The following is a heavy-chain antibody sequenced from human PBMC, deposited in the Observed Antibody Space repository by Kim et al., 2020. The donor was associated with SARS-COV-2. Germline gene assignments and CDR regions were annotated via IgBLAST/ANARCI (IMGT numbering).Heavy chain of an antibody. Sequence: ASVKVSCKASGYTFTGYYMHWVRQAPGQGLEWMGWINPNSGGTNYAQKFQGRVTMTRDTSISTAYMELSRLRSDDTAVYYCARGPFIAVAGNQRGGGAGGHTIYYFDYWGQGTLVTVSS. CDR2: INPNSGGT. CDR3: ARGPFIAVAGNQRGGGAGGHTIYYFDY. J-gene: IGHJ4*02. D-gene: IGHD6-19*01. V-gene: IGHV1-2*02. CDR1: GYTFTGYY.